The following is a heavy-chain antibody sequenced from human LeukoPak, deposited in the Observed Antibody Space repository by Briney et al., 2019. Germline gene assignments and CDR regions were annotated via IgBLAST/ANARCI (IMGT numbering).Heavy chain of an antibody. CDR1: GFTFSSYW. Sequence: GGSLRLSCAAFGFTFSSYWMGSVRHAPGKGLEWVANIKQVGSEKYYVDSVKGRFTISRDNAKNSLYLQMNSLRAEDTAVYYCARGMRYYDFWSGYYTNYYYYYMDVWGKGTTVTVSS. CDR3: ARGMRYYDFWSGYYTNYYYYYMDV. CDR2: IKQVGSEK. D-gene: IGHD3-3*01. J-gene: IGHJ6*03. V-gene: IGHV3-7*01.